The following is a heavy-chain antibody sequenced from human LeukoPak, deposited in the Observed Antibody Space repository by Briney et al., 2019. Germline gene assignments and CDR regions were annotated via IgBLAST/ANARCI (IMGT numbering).Heavy chain of an antibody. V-gene: IGHV1-18*01. Sequence: ASVKVSRKASGYTFTSYGISWVRQAPGQGLEWMGWISAYNGNTNYAQKLQGRVTMTTDTSTSTAYMELRSLRSDDTAVYYCARGDDYGDNEVHFQHWGQGTLVTVSS. D-gene: IGHD4-17*01. CDR3: ARGDDYGDNEVHFQH. CDR2: ISAYNGNT. CDR1: GYTFTSYG. J-gene: IGHJ1*01.